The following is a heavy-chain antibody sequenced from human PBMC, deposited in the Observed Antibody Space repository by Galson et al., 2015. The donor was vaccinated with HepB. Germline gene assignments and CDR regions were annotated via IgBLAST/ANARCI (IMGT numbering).Heavy chain of an antibody. CDR3: VKSRSHYHDSSGYSLDS. CDR2: ISSDGGDT. CDR1: GFTFSTYV. V-gene: IGHV3-64D*06. Sequence: SLRLSCAASGFTFSTYVMHWVRQAPGTGLEYVSAISSDGGDTYYADSVKGRFTISRDNSKNTLSLQMSSLRAEDTAVFYCVKSRSHYHDSSGYSLDSWGQGTLVTVSS. D-gene: IGHD3-22*01. J-gene: IGHJ4*02.